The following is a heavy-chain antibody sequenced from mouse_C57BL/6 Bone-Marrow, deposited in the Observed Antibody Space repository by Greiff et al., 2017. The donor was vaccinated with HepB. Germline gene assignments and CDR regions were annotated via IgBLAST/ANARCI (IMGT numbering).Heavy chain of an antibody. Sequence: EVQLQQSGAELVRPGASVKLSCTASGFNIKDDYMHWVKQRPEQGLEWIGWIDPENGDTEYASKFQGKATITADTSSNTAYLQLSSLTSEDTAVYYCTTPTYYYGSSSWFAYWGQGTLVTVSA. J-gene: IGHJ3*01. CDR1: GFNIKDDY. CDR2: IDPENGDT. D-gene: IGHD1-1*01. V-gene: IGHV14-4*01. CDR3: TTPTYYYGSSSWFAY.